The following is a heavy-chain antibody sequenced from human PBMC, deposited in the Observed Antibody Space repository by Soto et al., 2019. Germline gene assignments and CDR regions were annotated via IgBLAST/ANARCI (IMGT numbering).Heavy chain of an antibody. CDR1: GGSISSHY. CDR2: IYYSGST. D-gene: IGHD2-2*01. Sequence: SETLSLTCTVSGGSISSHYWSWIRQPPGKGLEWIGYIYYSGSTNYNPSLKSRVTISVDTSKNQFSLKLSSVTAADTAVYYCARDHPLSGPFKHDAFDIWGQGTMVTVSS. V-gene: IGHV4-59*11. CDR3: ARDHPLSGPFKHDAFDI. J-gene: IGHJ3*02.